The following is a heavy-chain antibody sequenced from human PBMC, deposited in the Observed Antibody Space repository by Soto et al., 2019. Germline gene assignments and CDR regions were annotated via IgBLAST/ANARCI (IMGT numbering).Heavy chain of an antibody. CDR3: ARAYYYDSSGSNPHDAFDI. V-gene: IGHV1-18*01. D-gene: IGHD3-22*01. Sequence: ASVKVSCKASGYTFTSYGISWVRQAPGQGLEWMGWISAYNGNTNYAQKLQGRVTMTTDTSTSTAYMELRSLRSDDTAVYYCARAYYYDSSGSNPHDAFDIWGQGTMVTVSS. CDR2: ISAYNGNT. J-gene: IGHJ3*02. CDR1: GYTFTSYG.